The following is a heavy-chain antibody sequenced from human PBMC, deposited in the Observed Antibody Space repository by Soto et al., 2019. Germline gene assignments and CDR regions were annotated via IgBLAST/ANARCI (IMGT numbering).Heavy chain of an antibody. J-gene: IGHJ4*02. Sequence: QVQLVESGGGVVQPGRSLRLSCAASGFTFSSYAMHWVRQAPGKGLEWVAVISYDGSNKYYANSVKGRFTIPRDNSKIPLYLQMNSLRSGDTAVYYSARGDSGSYYSPPSDWGQGTLVTVSS. CDR2: ISYDGSNK. V-gene: IGHV3-30-3*01. CDR3: ARGDSGSYYSPPSD. D-gene: IGHD1-26*01. CDR1: GFTFSSYA.